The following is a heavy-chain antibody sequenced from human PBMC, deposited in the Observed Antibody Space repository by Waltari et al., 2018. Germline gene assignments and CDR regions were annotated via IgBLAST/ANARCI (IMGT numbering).Heavy chain of an antibody. V-gene: IGHV3-7*03. CDR3: LRDRRGPALFDS. CDR1: GFIFSRYW. Sequence: EVQVVESGGGLVQPGGSLSLSCEGSGFIFSRYWMSWVRQAPGKGLEWVGNIKQDGSERNYVDSVKGRFTISRDNAKNSVFLQMISLRAEDTAVYYCLRDRRGPALFDSWGQGTLVTVSS. CDR2: IKQDGSER. D-gene: IGHD2-2*01. J-gene: IGHJ4*02.